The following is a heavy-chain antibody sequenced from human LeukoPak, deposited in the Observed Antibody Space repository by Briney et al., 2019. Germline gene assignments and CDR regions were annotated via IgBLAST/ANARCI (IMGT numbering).Heavy chain of an antibody. CDR2: ITDSGSSQ. CDR1: GFTFQNFD. Sequence: PGGSLRLSCAAPGFTFQNFDMSWVRQAPGKGLEWVSYITDSGSSQYYAESVKGRFTISRDNAKNSLHLQMNNLRDDDTAVYYCTRDLAVAGYWGQGTLVTVSS. V-gene: IGHV3-11*01. CDR3: TRDLAVAGY. D-gene: IGHD6-19*01. J-gene: IGHJ1*01.